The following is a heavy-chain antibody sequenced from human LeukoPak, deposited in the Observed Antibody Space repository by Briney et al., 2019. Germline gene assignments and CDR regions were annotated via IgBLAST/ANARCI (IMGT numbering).Heavy chain of an antibody. CDR1: GFTFSSYS. CDR2: ISSSSSYI. J-gene: IGHJ4*02. CDR3: AKTLVPSGIYHEDYFDY. Sequence: GGSLRLSCAASGFTFSSYSMNWVRQAPGKGLEWVSSISSSSSYIYYADSVKGRFTISRDNAKNSLYLQMNSLRVEDTALYYCAKTLVPSGIYHEDYFDYWGQGTLVTVSS. V-gene: IGHV3-21*04. D-gene: IGHD1-26*01.